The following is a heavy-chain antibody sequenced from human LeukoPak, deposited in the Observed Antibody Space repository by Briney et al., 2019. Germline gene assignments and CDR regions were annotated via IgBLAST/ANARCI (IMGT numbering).Heavy chain of an antibody. J-gene: IGHJ4*02. V-gene: IGHV3-15*01. CDR3: AKGRVVVEFYFDY. CDR1: GFTFSNAW. Sequence: GGSLRLSCAASGFTFSNAWMSWVRQAPGKGLVWVGRIKSKTDGGTTDYAAPVKGRFTISRDDSKNTLYLQMNSLKTEDIAVYYCAKGRVVVEFYFDYWGQGTLVTVSS. CDR2: IKSKTDGGTT. D-gene: IGHD3-22*01.